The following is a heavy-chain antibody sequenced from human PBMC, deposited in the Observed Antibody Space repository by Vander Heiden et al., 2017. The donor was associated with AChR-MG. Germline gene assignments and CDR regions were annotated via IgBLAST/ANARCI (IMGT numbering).Heavy chain of an antibody. CDR2: IYSSGST. V-gene: IGHV4-61*02. Sequence: QVQLQESGPGLVKPSQTLSLTCSVSGGSISSGGYYWSWIRQPAGKGLEWIGRIYSSGSTNYNPSFKSRVSISADTSKNQFSLKLRSVTAADTAVYYCARDRGYSFGLGAFDFWGQGTMLTVSS. CDR1: GGSISSGGYY. J-gene: IGHJ3*01. CDR3: ARDRGYSFGLGAFDF. D-gene: IGHD5-18*01.